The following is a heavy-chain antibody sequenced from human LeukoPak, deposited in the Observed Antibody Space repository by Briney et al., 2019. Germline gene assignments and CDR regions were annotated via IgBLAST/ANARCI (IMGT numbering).Heavy chain of an antibody. J-gene: IGHJ5*02. V-gene: IGHV2-5*02. Sequence: SGPTLVKPPQTLTLTCTFSGFSLSTSGVGVGWIRQPPGKALEWLALVYWDDDKRYSPSLKSRLTITKDTSKNQVVLTMTNMDPVDTATYYCAHKSTISFPFDPWGQGTLVTVSS. D-gene: IGHD2-2*01. CDR3: AHKSTISFPFDP. CDR2: VYWDDDK. CDR1: GFSLSTSGVG.